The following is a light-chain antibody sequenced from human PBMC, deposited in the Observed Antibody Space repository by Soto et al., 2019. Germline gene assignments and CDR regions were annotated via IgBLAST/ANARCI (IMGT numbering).Light chain of an antibody. CDR3: QQYNSYWT. J-gene: IGKJ1*01. CDR1: QSVSGW. Sequence: DIQMTQSPSTLSASVGDRVTITCRASQSVSGWLAWFQQKPGRAPKLLIYKASSLESGVPSRFSGGGFGTEFTLTINSLQPDDFATYYCQQYNSYWTFGQGTKVEMK. CDR2: KAS. V-gene: IGKV1-5*03.